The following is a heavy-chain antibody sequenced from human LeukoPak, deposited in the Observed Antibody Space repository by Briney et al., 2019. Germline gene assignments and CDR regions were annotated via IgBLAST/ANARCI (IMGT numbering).Heavy chain of an antibody. CDR2: IYSGGST. D-gene: IGHD3-9*01. CDR3: ARGGPLDDILTGYYIDY. V-gene: IGHV3-53*01. J-gene: IGHJ4*02. CDR1: GFTFSSYS. Sequence: GGSLRLSCAASGFTFSSYSMNWVRQAPGKGLEWVSVIYSGGSTYYADSVKGRFTISRDNSKNTLYLQMNSLRAEDTAVYYCARGGPLDDILTGYYIDYWGQGTLVTVSS.